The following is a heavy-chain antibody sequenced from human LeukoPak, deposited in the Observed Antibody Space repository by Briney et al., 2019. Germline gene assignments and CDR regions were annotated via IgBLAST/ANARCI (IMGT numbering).Heavy chain of an antibody. V-gene: IGHV3-66*01. CDR1: GFTVSSSY. D-gene: IGHD6-19*01. Sequence: GGSLRLSCAASGFTVSSSYMSWVRQAPGKGLEWVSVIYSGASTYYADSVKGRFTISRDNSKNTLYLQMSSLRAEDTAVYYCARGHDSSGWHFDYWGQGTMVTVSS. J-gene: IGHJ3*01. CDR2: IYSGAST. CDR3: ARGHDSSGWHFDY.